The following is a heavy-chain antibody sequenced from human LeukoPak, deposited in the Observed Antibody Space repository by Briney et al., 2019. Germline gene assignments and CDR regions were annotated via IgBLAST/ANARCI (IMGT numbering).Heavy chain of an antibody. D-gene: IGHD5-24*01. CDR3: ARDSRDGYNFNY. J-gene: IGHJ4*02. Sequence: GSLRLSCAASGFTVSSNYMSWVRQAPGKGLEWVSVIYSGGSTYYADSVKGRFTISRDNSKNTLYLQMNSLRAEDTAVYYCARDSRDGYNFNYWGQGTLVTVSS. V-gene: IGHV3-66*01. CDR2: IYSGGST. CDR1: GFTVSSNY.